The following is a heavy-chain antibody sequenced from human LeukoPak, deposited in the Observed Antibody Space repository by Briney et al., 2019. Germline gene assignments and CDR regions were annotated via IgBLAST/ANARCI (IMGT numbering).Heavy chain of an antibody. D-gene: IGHD3-9*01. J-gene: IGHJ4*02. CDR1: GYTFTGYY. V-gene: IGHV1-2*06. CDR3: ARDRYYDILTGYYSL. Sequence: GASVKVSCKASGYTFTGYYMHWVRQAPGQGLEWMGRINPNSGGTNYAQKFQGRVTMTRDTSISTAYMELSRLRSDDTAVYYCARDRYYDILTGYYSLRGQGTLVTVSS. CDR2: INPNSGGT.